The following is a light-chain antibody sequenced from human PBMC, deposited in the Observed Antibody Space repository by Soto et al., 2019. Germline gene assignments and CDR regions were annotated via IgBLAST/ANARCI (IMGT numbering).Light chain of an antibody. CDR1: SSNIGNNY. Sequence: QSVLTQPPSVSAAPGQKVTISCSGSSSNIGNNYVSWYQQLPGTAPKLLIYDNNKRPSGIPDRFSGSQSGTSATLGITGLQTGDEADYYCGTWDSTLSVLYVFGSGTKGTVL. CDR2: DNN. V-gene: IGLV1-51*01. CDR3: GTWDSTLSVLYV. J-gene: IGLJ1*01.